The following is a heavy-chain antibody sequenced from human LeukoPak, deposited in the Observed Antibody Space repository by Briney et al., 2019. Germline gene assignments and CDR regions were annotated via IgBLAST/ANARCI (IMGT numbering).Heavy chain of an antibody. CDR2: IYYSGST. CDR1: GGSISSGGYY. CDR3: ARQGDIAAAATPYYYYYMDV. V-gene: IGHV4-31*03. Sequence: SETLSLTCTVSGGSISSGGYYWSWIRQHPGKGLEWIGYIYYSGSTYYNPSLKSRVTISVDTSKNQFSLKLSSVTAADTAVYYCARQGDIAAAATPYYYYYMDVWGKGTTVTVSS. J-gene: IGHJ6*03. D-gene: IGHD6-13*01.